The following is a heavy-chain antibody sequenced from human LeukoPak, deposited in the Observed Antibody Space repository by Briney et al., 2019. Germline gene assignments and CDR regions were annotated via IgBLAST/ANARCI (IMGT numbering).Heavy chain of an antibody. V-gene: IGHV3-23*01. CDR1: GFTFRSYA. CDR2: ISGGGLST. Sequence: PGGSLRLSCAASGFTFRSYAMSWVRQAPGKGLEWVSVISGGGLSTYYADSVKGRFTISRDNSKNTLYLQMNSLRAEDTAVYYCAKDIHYYGSDNYDQGPAYYYMDVWGKGTTVTVSS. CDR3: AKDIHYYGSDNYDQGPAYYYMDV. D-gene: IGHD3-10*01. J-gene: IGHJ6*03.